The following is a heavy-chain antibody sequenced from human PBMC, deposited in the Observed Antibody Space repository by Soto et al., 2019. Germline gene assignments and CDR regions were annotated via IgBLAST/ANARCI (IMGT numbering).Heavy chain of an antibody. Sequence: QVQLVQSGAEVKKPGSSVKVSCKASGGTFSSYAISWVRQAPGQGLEWMGGLIPISDTTNYAQKFQGRGTITADESASTAYMELSSLISEDTAVYYCARAQGSSTSLEVYYYYDCGMDVWGQGTTVTVSS. CDR2: LIPISDTT. V-gene: IGHV1-69*01. J-gene: IGHJ6*02. D-gene: IGHD2-2*01. CDR1: GGTFSSYA. CDR3: ARAQGSSTSLEVYYYYDCGMDV.